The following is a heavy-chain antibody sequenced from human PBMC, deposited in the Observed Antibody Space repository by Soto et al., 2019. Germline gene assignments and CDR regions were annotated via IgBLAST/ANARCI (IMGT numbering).Heavy chain of an antibody. D-gene: IGHD2-15*01. J-gene: IGHJ6*02. V-gene: IGHV1-69*01. CDR3: ARVIDRAATRDYYYYGMDV. CDR2: IIPIFGTA. CDR1: GGTFSSYA. Sequence: QVQLVQSGAEVKKPGSSVKFSCKASGGTFSSYAISWVRQAPGQGLEWMGGIIPIFGTANYAQQFQGRVTITPDESTSTAYMELSSLRSEYTAVYYCARVIDRAATRDYYYYGMDVWGQGTTVTVSS.